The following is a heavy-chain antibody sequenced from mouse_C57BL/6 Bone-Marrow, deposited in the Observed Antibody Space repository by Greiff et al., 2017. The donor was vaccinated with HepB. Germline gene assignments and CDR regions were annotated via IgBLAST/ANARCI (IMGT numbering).Heavy chain of an antibody. J-gene: IGHJ3*01. Sequence: VQLQPCGADLVKPGASVKLSCRASGYTFTRYEVHWVEQGPGQGLEWIGIIHPNSGSTNYNEKFKSKATLTVDKSSSTAYMQLSSLTSEDSAVYYCARGGYDEAYWGQGTLVTVSA. V-gene: IGHV1-64*01. CDR3: ARGGYDEAY. CDR2: IHPNSGST. D-gene: IGHD2-2*01. CDR1: GYTFTRYE.